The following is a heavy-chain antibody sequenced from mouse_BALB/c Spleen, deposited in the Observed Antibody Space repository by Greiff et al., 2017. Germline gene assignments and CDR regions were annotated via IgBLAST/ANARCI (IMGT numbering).Heavy chain of an antibody. D-gene: IGHD4-1*01. CDR2: IDTSDSYT. V-gene: IGHV1-69*01. Sequence: QVHVKQPGAELVMPGASVKMSCKASGYTFTDYWMHWVKQRPGQGLEWIGAIDTSDSYTSYNQKFKGKATLTVDESSSTAYMQLSSLTSEDSAVYYCATGTYFDVWGAGTTVTVSS. CDR1: GYTFTDYW. CDR3: ATGTYFDV. J-gene: IGHJ1*01.